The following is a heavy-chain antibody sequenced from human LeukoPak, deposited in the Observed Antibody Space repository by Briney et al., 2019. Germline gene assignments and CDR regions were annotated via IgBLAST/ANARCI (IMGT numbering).Heavy chain of an antibody. J-gene: IGHJ3*02. V-gene: IGHV4-4*02. CDR1: GGSISSRDW. Sequence: SGTLSLTCAVSGGSISSRDWWTWVRQPPGKGLEWIGEIYHSGSSNYNPSLKSRVTISIDKSKNHFSLNLSSATAADTAVYYCARIPNSSTWSDAFDIWGQGTMVTVSS. CDR2: IYHSGSS. CDR3: ARIPNSSTWSDAFDI. D-gene: IGHD2-2*01.